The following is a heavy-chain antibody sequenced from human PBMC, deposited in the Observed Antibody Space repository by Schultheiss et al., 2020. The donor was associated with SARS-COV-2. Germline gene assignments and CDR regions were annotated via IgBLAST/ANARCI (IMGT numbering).Heavy chain of an antibody. Sequence: GGSLRLSCAASGFTFSSYAMSWVRQAPGKGPEWVGRIKSKTDGGTTDYAAPVKGRFTISRDDSKNTLYLQMNSLKTEDTAVYYCTTDRNSGMDVWGQGTTVTVSS. V-gene: IGHV3-15*01. CDR3: TTDRNSGMDV. CDR2: IKSKTDGGTT. J-gene: IGHJ6*02. CDR1: GFTFSSYA.